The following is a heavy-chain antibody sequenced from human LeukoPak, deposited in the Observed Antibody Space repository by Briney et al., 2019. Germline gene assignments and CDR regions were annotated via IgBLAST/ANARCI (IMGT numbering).Heavy chain of an antibody. Sequence: PSETLSLTCTVSGGSISSSSYYWDWIRQPPGKGLEWIGSLYYSGSTYYNPSLKSRVTISVDTSKNQFSLKLSSVTAADTAVYYCARGKRSGYLSHYYYYGMDVWGQGTTVTVSS. D-gene: IGHD3-3*01. V-gene: IGHV4-39*07. CDR2: LYYSGST. CDR3: ARGKRSGYLSHYYYYGMDV. CDR1: GGSISSSSYY. J-gene: IGHJ6*02.